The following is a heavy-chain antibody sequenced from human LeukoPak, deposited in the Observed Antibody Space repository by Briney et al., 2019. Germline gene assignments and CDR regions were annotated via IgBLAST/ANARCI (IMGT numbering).Heavy chain of an antibody. CDR3: ASVRDVRGRASQRQFDY. Sequence: PGGSLRLSCAASGFTFSDYYMSWIRQAPGKGLEWVSYISSSGSTIYYADSVKGRFTISRDNAKNSLYLRMNSLRAEDTAVYYCASVRDVRGRASQRQFDYWGQGTLVTVSS. D-gene: IGHD3-10*02. V-gene: IGHV3-11*01. CDR2: ISSSGSTI. CDR1: GFTFSDYY. J-gene: IGHJ4*02.